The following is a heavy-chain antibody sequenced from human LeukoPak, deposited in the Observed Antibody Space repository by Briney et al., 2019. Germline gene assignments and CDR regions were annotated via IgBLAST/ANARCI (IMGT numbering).Heavy chain of an antibody. D-gene: IGHD6-13*01. J-gene: IGHJ4*02. CDR3: ARGASSSWYSRFDY. Sequence: GGSLKLSCAASGFTFSSYSMNWVRQAPGKGLEWVSSISSSSSYIYYADSVKGRFTISRDNAKNSLYLQMNSLRAEDTAVYYYARGASSSWYSRFDYWGQGTLVTVSS. V-gene: IGHV3-21*01. CDR1: GFTFSSYS. CDR2: ISSSSSYI.